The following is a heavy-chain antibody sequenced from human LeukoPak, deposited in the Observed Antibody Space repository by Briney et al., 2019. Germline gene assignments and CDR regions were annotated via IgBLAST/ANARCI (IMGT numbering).Heavy chain of an antibody. CDR1: GHTLTELS. D-gene: IGHD6-19*01. CDR2: FDPEDGET. CDR3: ATGTGPAPYYYSSGAFDY. Sequence: ASVRVSCKVSGHTLTELSMHWVRQAPGKGLEWMGGFDPEDGETIYAQKFQGRVAMTEDTSTDTAYMELSSLRSEDTAVYYCATGTGPAPYYYSSGAFDYWGQGTLVTVSS. V-gene: IGHV1-24*01. J-gene: IGHJ4*02.